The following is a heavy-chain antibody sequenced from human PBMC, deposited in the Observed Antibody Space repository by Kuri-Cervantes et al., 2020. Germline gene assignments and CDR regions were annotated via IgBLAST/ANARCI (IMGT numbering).Heavy chain of an antibody. CDR1: GFTFSSYW. V-gene: IGHV3-7*01. CDR3: VRGRMSEEIWTGYFDC. CDR2: IRKDGSEE. J-gene: IGHJ4*02. D-gene: IGHD3/OR15-3a*01. Sequence: GGSLRLSCAASGFTFSSYWMSWVRQAPGKGLEWVANIRKDGSEEYYVDSVKGRFTISRDYVKNSLYLQMNSLTAEDTAVHYCVRGRMSEEIWTGYFDCWGQGTLVTVSS.